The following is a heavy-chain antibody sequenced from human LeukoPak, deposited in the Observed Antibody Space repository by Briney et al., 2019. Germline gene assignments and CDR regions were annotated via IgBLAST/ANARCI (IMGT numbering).Heavy chain of an antibody. CDR1: GFTFSSYG. CDR2: IWYDGSQE. Sequence: GRSLTLSCATSGFTFSSYGFHWVRQAPGKGLEWVAAIWYDGSQEYYADSVKGRFTISRDTSKNTLYLQMNSLRAEDTAVYYCARDPSRYAFDIWGQGTMVTVSS. CDR3: ARDPSRYAFDI. J-gene: IGHJ3*02. V-gene: IGHV3-33*01.